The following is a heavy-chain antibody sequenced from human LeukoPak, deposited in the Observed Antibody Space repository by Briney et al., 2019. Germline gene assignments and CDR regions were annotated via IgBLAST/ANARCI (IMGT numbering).Heavy chain of an antibody. V-gene: IGHV4-39*07. CDR2: IYHSGST. D-gene: IGHD7-27*01. CDR3: ASVLTGDLFDY. J-gene: IGHJ4*02. CDR1: GGSIGSSPYY. Sequence: PSETLSLTCTVSGGSIGSSPYYWGWVRQPPGKGLEWIGTIYHSGSTYYNPSLKSRVTISVDTSKNQFSLKLSSVTAADTAVYYCASVLTGDLFDYWGQGTLVTVSS.